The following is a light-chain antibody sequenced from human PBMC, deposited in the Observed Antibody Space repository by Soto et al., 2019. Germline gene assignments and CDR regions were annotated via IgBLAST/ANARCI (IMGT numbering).Light chain of an antibody. Sequence: QSVLTQPASVSGSPGQSITISCTGTSSDVGGYKYVSWYQQHPGKAPKLMIYEVTNRPSGVSNRFSGSKSGNTASLTVSGLQAEDEADYYCAVWSDSLDGYVFGTGTKLTVL. J-gene: IGLJ1*01. CDR3: AVWSDSLDGYV. CDR2: EVT. CDR1: SSDVGGYKY. V-gene: IGLV2-14*01.